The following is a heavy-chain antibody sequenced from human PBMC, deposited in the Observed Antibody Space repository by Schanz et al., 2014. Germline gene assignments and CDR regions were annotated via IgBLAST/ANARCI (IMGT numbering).Heavy chain of an antibody. Sequence: QVQLQESGPGLVKPSQTLSLTCAVSGGSISSGGYSWRWIRHPPGKGMEWIGDIFFRGSAYYNPSLKRPFTLSIAASKTQFSQRRTAGTAADTAVYYCYGRDVWGQGTTVTVSS. J-gene: IGHJ6*02. CDR3: YGRDV. CDR2: IFFRGSA. V-gene: IGHV4-30-4*07. CDR1: GGSISSGGYS.